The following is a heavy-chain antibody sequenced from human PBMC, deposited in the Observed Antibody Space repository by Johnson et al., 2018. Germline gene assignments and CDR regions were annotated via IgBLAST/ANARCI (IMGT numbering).Heavy chain of an antibody. CDR3: AKDGRLLRYFYWAFICQH. CDR1: GFTFSSNG. D-gene: IGHD3-9*01. J-gene: IGHJ1*01. CDR2: IWYDGSHK. V-gene: IGHV3-33*06. Sequence: QVQLQESGGGVVQPGRSLRLSCAASGFTFSSNGMNWVRQAPGKGLEWVAVIWYDGSHKFYADSVEGRFTISRDNSKNTLYLQMNSLRAEDTAVYNCAKDGRLLRYFYWAFICQHWGQGTLVTVSS.